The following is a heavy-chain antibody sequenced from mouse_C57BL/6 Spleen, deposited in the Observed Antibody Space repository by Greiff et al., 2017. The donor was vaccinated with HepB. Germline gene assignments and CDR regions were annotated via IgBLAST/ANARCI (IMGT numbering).Heavy chain of an antibody. Sequence: QVQLQQPGAELVKPGASVKLSCKASGYTFTSYWMHWVKQRPGQGLEWIGMIHPNSGSTNYNEKFKSKATLTVDKSSSTAYMQLSSLTSEDSAVYYCASFTTVVATTRYFDVWGTGTTVTVSS. CDR2: IHPNSGST. D-gene: IGHD1-1*01. J-gene: IGHJ1*03. V-gene: IGHV1-64*01. CDR3: ASFTTVVATTRYFDV. CDR1: GYTFTSYW.